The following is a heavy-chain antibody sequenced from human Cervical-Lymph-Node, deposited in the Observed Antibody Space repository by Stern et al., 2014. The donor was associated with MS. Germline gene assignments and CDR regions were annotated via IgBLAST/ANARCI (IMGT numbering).Heavy chain of an antibody. CDR2: INPSGGST. V-gene: IGHV1-46*01. D-gene: IGHD5-24*01. CDR3: ARDLTAQRGWFDP. J-gene: IGHJ5*02. CDR1: GYTFTSYY. Sequence: VQLVDSGAEVKKPGASVKVSCKASGYTFTSYYMPWVRQAPGQGLEWIGIINPSGGSTSYAQKFQGRVTMTRDTSTSTVYMELSSLRSEDTAVYYCARDLTAQRGWFDPWGQGTLVTVSS.